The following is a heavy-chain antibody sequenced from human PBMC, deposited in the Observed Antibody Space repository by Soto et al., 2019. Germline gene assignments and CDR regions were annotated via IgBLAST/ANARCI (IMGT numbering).Heavy chain of an antibody. Sequence: PSETLSLTCTVSGGSISSSSYYWGWIRQPPGKGLEWIGSIYYSGSTYYNPSLKSRVTISVDTSKNQFSLKLSSVTAADTAVYYCAGETSSGWYNWFDPWGQGTPVTVS. J-gene: IGHJ5*02. CDR1: GGSISSSSYY. V-gene: IGHV4-39*01. CDR3: AGETSSGWYNWFDP. D-gene: IGHD6-19*01. CDR2: IYYSGST.